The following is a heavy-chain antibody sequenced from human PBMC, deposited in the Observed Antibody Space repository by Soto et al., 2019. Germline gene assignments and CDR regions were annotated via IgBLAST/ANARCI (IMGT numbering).Heavy chain of an antibody. D-gene: IGHD3-9*01. CDR2: IYHSGST. V-gene: IGHV4-30-2*01. Sequence: PSETLSLTCAVSGGSISSGGYSCNWIRQPPGKGLEWIGYIYHSGSTYYNPSLKSRVTISRDDSKKTAYLQMNSLESEDTAVYYCSRDDSDWFFNWGRGTLVTVSS. CDR3: SRDDSDWFFN. J-gene: IGHJ4*02. CDR1: GGSISSGGYS.